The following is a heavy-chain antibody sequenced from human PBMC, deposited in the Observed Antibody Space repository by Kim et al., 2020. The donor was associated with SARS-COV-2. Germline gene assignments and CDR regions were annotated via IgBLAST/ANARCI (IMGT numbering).Heavy chain of an antibody. CDR1: GYTFTSYA. D-gene: IGHD6-19*01. CDR3: ARERSIAVAGTTAGYYYGMDV. CDR2: INTNTGNP. Sequence: ASVKVSCKASGYTFTSYAMNWVRQAPGQGLEWMGWINTNTGNPTYAQGFTGRFVFSLDTSVSTAYLQISSLKAEDTAVYYCARERSIAVAGTTAGYYYGMDVWGQGTTVTVSS. V-gene: IGHV7-4-1*02. J-gene: IGHJ6*02.